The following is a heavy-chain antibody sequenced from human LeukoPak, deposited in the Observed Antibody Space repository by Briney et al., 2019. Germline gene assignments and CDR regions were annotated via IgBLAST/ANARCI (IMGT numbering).Heavy chain of an antibody. J-gene: IGHJ4*02. CDR2: IYYSGNT. CDR1: GGSITSGGYS. V-gene: IGHV4-30-2*01. Sequence: SQTLSLTCAVSGGSITSGGYSWSWIRQPPGKGLEWIGYIYYSGNTYYNPSLRSRVTISVDTSKDQFSLKLSSVTAADTAVYYCARDRGYGVNYFDYWGQGTLVSVAS. D-gene: IGHD5-12*01. CDR3: ARDRGYGVNYFDY.